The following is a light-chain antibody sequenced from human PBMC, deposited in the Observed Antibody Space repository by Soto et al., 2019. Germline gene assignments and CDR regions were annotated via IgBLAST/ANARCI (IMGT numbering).Light chain of an antibody. CDR1: QSVSSN. Sequence: DMVMPQSPATLSVSPGERATLSCRASQSVSSNLAWYQQKPGQAPRLLIYDTSTRATGIPARFSGSGSGTEFTLTISSLQSEDFAVYYCQQYNNWPPITFGQGTRLEI. J-gene: IGKJ5*01. V-gene: IGKV3-15*01. CDR3: QQYNNWPPIT. CDR2: DTS.